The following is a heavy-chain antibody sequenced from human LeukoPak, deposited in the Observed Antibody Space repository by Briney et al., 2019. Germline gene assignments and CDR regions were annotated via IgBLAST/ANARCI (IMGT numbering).Heavy chain of an antibody. J-gene: IGHJ4*02. V-gene: IGHV3-20*04. CDR2: INWNGGST. CDR3: ARDFDY. CDR1: GYSISSGYY. Sequence: ETLSLTCTVSGYSISSGYYWGWIRQPPGKGLEWVSGINWNGGSTGYADSVKGRFTISRDNAENSLYLQMNSLRAEDTALYYCARDFDYWGQGTLVTVSS.